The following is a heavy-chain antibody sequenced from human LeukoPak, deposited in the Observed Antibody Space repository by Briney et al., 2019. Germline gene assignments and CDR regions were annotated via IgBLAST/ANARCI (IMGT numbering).Heavy chain of an antibody. V-gene: IGHV1-2*02. Sequence: GASVKVSCKASGYTFTGYYLHWVRQAPGQGLEWMGWINPNSGGTNYAQKFQGRVTMTRDTSISTAYMELSRLRSDDTAVYYCARDPGDYGGNRFDYWGQGTLFTTSS. J-gene: IGHJ4*02. D-gene: IGHD4-23*01. CDR1: GYTFTGYY. CDR2: INPNSGGT. CDR3: ARDPGDYGGNRFDY.